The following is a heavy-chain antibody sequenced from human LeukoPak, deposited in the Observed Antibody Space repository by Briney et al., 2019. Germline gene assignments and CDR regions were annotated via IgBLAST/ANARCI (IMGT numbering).Heavy chain of an antibody. Sequence: ASVKVSCKASGYTFTCYHIHSVRHAPGQGLEWMGWINPYSGDTNFAQKFQGRLTMTRDTSITTAYMDLSSLTPGDTAVYFCARDQGSLTRSWYTGYWGQGTQVTVSS. CDR3: ARDQGSLTRSWYTGY. D-gene: IGHD6-13*01. CDR2: INPYSGDT. V-gene: IGHV1-2*02. J-gene: IGHJ4*02. CDR1: GYTFTCYH.